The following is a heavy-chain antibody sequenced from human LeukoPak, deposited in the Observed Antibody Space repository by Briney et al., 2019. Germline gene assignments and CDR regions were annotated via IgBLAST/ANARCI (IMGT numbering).Heavy chain of an antibody. V-gene: IGHV3-23*01. CDR3: VAGKDY. J-gene: IGHJ4*02. CDR1: GFPSSTYS. Sequence: GGSLRLSCAASGFPSSTYSMNWVRQAPGKGLEWVSGISNSGDSTYYADSVKGRFSISRDNFKNTLFLQMNSLRAEDTAVFYCVAGKDYWGQGTLVAVSS. D-gene: IGHD3-10*01. CDR2: ISNSGDST.